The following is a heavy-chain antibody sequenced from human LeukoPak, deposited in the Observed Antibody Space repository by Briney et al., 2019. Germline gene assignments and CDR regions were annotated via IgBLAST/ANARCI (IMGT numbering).Heavy chain of an antibody. J-gene: IGHJ4*02. CDR2: IIPILGIA. Sequence: SVKVSCKASGYTFSSYDITWVRQAPGQGLEWMGRIIPILGIANYAQKFQGRVTITADKSTSTAYMELSSLRSEDTAVYYCARAPPNEYCSSTSCYPLFDYWGQGTLVTVSS. CDR3: ARAPPNEYCSSTSCYPLFDY. D-gene: IGHD2-2*01. V-gene: IGHV1-69*04. CDR1: GYTFSSYD.